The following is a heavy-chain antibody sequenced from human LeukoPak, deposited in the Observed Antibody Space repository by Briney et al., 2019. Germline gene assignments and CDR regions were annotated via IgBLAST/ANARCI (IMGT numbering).Heavy chain of an antibody. CDR1: GFTFSSYA. CDR3: ARSYDFWSGLTSYYYYGMDV. V-gene: IGHV3-23*01. Sequence: PGGSLRLSCAASGFTFSSYAMSWVRQAPGKGLEWVSAISGSGGSTYYADSVKGRFTISRDNSKNTLYLQMNSLRAEDTAVYYCARSYDFWSGLTSYYYYGMDVWGQGTTVTVSS. J-gene: IGHJ6*02. D-gene: IGHD3-3*01. CDR2: ISGSGGST.